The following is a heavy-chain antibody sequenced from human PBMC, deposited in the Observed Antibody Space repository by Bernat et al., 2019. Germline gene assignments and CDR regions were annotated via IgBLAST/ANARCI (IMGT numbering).Heavy chain of an antibody. CDR1: GGSISSYY. Sequence: QVQLQQWGAGLLKPSETLSLTCTVSGGSISSYYWSWIRQPPGKGLEWIGYIYYSGSTNYNPSLKSRVTISVDTSKNQFSLKLSSVTAADTAVYYCARWPLGAGGDAFDIWGQATMVTVSS. D-gene: IGHD3-10*01. J-gene: IGHJ3*02. CDR3: ARWPLGAGGDAFDI. CDR2: IYYSGST. V-gene: IGHV4-59*01.